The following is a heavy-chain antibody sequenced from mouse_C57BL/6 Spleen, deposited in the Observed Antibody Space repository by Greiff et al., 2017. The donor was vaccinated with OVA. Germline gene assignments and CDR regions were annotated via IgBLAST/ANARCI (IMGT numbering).Heavy chain of an antibody. CDR3: ARTYDYYFDD. D-gene: IGHD2-4*01. CDR2: ISDGGSYT. Sequence: EVQRVESGGGLVKPGGSLKLSCAASGFTFSSYAMSWVRQTPEKRLEWVATISDGGSYTYYPDNVKGRFTISRDNAKNNLYLQMSHLKSEDTAMYYCARTYDYYFDDWGQGTTLTVSS. J-gene: IGHJ2*01. CDR1: GFTFSSYA. V-gene: IGHV5-4*01.